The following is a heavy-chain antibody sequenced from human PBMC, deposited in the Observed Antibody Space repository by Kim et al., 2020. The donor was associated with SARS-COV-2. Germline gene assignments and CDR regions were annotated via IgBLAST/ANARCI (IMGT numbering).Heavy chain of an antibody. CDR2: IKQDGSEK. CDR3: ARDGMVRGVTSNYYFDY. J-gene: IGHJ4*02. CDR1: GFTFSSYW. Sequence: GGSLRLSCAASGFTFSSYWMSWVRQAPGKGLEWVANIKQDGSEKYYVDSVKGRFTISRDNAKNSLYLQMNSLRAEDTAVYYCARDGMVRGVTSNYYFDYWGQGTLVTVSS. V-gene: IGHV3-7*03. D-gene: IGHD3-10*01.